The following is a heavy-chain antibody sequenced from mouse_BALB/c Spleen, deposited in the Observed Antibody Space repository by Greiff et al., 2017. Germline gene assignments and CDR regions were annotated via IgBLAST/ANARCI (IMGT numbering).Heavy chain of an antibody. Sequence: VQLQQSGPELVKPGASVKVSCKASGYAFTSYNMYWVKQSHGKSLEWIGYIDPYNGGTSYNQKFKGKATLTVDKSSSTAYMHLNSLTSEDSAVYYCARLRYYGSSAWFAYWGQGTLVTVSA. CDR3: ARLRYYGSSAWFAY. CDR1: GYAFTSYN. J-gene: IGHJ3*01. D-gene: IGHD1-1*01. CDR2: IDPYNGGT. V-gene: IGHV1S135*01.